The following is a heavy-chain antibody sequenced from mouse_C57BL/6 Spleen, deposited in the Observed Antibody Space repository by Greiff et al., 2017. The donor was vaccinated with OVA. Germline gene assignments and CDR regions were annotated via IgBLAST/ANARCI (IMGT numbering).Heavy chain of an antibody. CDR3: ARRYDYDGYFDY. CDR1: GYTFTSYW. Sequence: VQLKQPGAELVKPGASVKMSCKASGYTFTSYWITWVKQRPGQGLEWIGDIYPGSGSTNYNEKFKSKATLTVDKSSSTAYMQLSSLASEDSAVYYCARRYDYDGYFDYWGQGTTLTVSS. V-gene: IGHV1-55*01. J-gene: IGHJ2*01. CDR2: IYPGSGST. D-gene: IGHD2-4*01.